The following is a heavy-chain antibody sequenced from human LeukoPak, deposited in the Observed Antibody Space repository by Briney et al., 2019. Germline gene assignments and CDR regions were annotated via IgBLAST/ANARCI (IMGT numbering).Heavy chain of an antibody. CDR3: ARVYESTLYYYYYMDV. J-gene: IGHJ6*03. V-gene: IGHV3-7*01. Sequence: GGSLRLSCAASGFIFSSYWMTWVRRVPGKGLEWVANIKEDGSEKNYVDSVKGRFTISRDNAKNTLYLQMNSLRAEDTAVYYCARVYESTLYYYYYMDVWGKGTTVTVSS. CDR2: IKEDGSEK. CDR1: GFIFSSYW. D-gene: IGHD2-2*01.